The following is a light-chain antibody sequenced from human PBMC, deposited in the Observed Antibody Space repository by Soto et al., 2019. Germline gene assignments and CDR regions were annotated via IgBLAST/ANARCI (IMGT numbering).Light chain of an antibody. CDR1: QSVSSSY. CDR3: QQYGYSPQFP. Sequence: VLTQSPATLALSQGERATLSCRAIQSVSSSYLAWYQQKPGQAPRLLIYGASSRATGIPDRFSGSGSGTDFTLTISRLEPEDFAVYDCQQYGYSPQFPFAGVTKV. V-gene: IGKV3-20*01. CDR2: GAS. J-gene: IGKJ4*01.